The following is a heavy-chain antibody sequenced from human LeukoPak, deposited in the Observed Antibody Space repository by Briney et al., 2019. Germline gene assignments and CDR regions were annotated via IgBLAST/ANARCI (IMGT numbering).Heavy chain of an antibody. CDR3: VREHHDFFLDY. D-gene: IGHD3-3*01. Sequence: PGGSLRLSCAASEFVFSTYYMHWVRQAPGKGLEWVSSIRGESDYIYYRDSVKGRFTISRDNAKNSLYLQMNRLRVEDTAVYFCVREHHDFFLDYWGQGTLVTVSS. V-gene: IGHV3-21*06. CDR2: IRGESDYI. J-gene: IGHJ4*02. CDR1: EFVFSTYY.